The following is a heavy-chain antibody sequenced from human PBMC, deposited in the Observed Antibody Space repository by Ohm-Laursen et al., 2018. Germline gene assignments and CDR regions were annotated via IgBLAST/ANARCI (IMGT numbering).Heavy chain of an antibody. J-gene: IGHJ1*01. D-gene: IGHD2-15*01. CDR3: AKVPRYCSGGSCRGGYFQY. V-gene: IGHV3-23*01. CDR2: ISDNSDST. Sequence: SLRLSCTASGFTFNHFGMNWVRQAPGKGLEWVSGISDNSDSTYYADSVKGRFSISRDSSKNTLYLQMNSLRAEDTAVYYCAKVPRYCSGGSCRGGYFQYWGQGTLVTVSS. CDR1: GFTFNHFG.